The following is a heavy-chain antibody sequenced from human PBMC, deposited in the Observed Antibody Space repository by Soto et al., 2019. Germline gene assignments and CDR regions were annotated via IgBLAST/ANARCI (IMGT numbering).Heavy chain of an antibody. CDR2: IYPGDSDT. Sequence: PGESLKISCKGSGYSFTSYWIGWVRQMPGKGLEWMGIIYPGDSDTRYSPSFQGQVTIPADKSISTAYLQWSSLKASDTAMYYCARFHNRRSWYLPHWGQGTLVTVSS. J-gene: IGHJ4*02. V-gene: IGHV5-51*01. CDR1: GYSFTSYW. D-gene: IGHD6-13*01. CDR3: ARFHNRRSWYLPH.